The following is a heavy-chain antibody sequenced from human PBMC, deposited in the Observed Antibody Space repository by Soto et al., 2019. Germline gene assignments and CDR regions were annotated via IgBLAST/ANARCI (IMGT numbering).Heavy chain of an antibody. Sequence: PAESLSLTCAVSGGSISSGGYYWSWIRQHPGKGLEWIGYIYYSGSTYYNPSLKSRVTISVDTSKNQFSLKLSSVTAADTAVYYCATSRMVRGVTFDYWGQGTLVTVSS. V-gene: IGHV4-31*11. D-gene: IGHD3-10*01. CDR1: GGSISSGGYY. CDR3: ATSRMVRGVTFDY. J-gene: IGHJ4*02. CDR2: IYYSGST.